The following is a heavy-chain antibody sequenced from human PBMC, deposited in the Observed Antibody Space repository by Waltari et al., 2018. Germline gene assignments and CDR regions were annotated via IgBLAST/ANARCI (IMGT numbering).Heavy chain of an antibody. D-gene: IGHD2-15*01. V-gene: IGHV4-4*02. Sequence: QLQLQQSGPGLVKPSESLSLTCAVSGDSMSSTYWWSWVRQPPGKGLEWIGQIRGTGKTNYIPSLDSRVTISIDTSNNHISLMLASVTAADTAVYYCARDRGRGLYLDSWGQGTLVTVSP. CDR2: IRGTGKT. J-gene: IGHJ4*02. CDR1: GDSMSSTYW. CDR3: ARDRGRGLYLDS.